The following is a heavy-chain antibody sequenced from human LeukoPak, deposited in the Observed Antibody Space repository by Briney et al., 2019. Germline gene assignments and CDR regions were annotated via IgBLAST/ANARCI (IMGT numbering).Heavy chain of an antibody. D-gene: IGHD6-13*01. CDR3: ARHGYSSSWYGAPPVIDY. Sequence: GESLKISCKASGYSFTTYWIGWVRQVPGKGLEWVGIIYPADSTAKYSPSFQGQVTISADKSISTAYLQWSSLKASDTAMYYCARHGYSSSWYGAPPVIDYWGQGTLVTVSS. J-gene: IGHJ4*02. V-gene: IGHV5-51*01. CDR2: IYPADSTA. CDR1: GYSFTTYW.